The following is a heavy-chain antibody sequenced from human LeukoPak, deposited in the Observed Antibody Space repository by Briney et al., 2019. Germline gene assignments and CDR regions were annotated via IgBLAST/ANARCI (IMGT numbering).Heavy chain of an antibody. CDR3: ARVSEPGYCSSTRCYPPFDY. Sequence: GGSLRLSCAASGFTVSSNYMSWVRQAPGKGLEWVSVIYSGGSTYYADSVKGRFTISRDNSKNTLYLQMNSLRAEATAVYYCARVSEPGYCSSTRCYPPFDYWGQGTLVTVSS. J-gene: IGHJ4*02. CDR1: GFTVSSNY. D-gene: IGHD2-2*03. CDR2: IYSGGST. V-gene: IGHV3-66*01.